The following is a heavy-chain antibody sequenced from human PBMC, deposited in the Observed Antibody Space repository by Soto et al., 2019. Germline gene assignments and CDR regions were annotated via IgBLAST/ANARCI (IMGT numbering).Heavy chain of an antibody. CDR2: ITGSGGST. J-gene: IGHJ4*02. Sequence: EVQLLESGGGLVQPGGSLRLSCAASGFTFSSYAMSWVRQAPGKGLEWVSAITGSGGSTYYADSVKGRFTISRDNSKNTLYLQMNSLRAEDTAVYYCVKGDKGYSSSWFFFDYWGQGTLVTVSS. CDR3: VKGDKGYSSSWFFFDY. V-gene: IGHV3-23*01. CDR1: GFTFSSYA. D-gene: IGHD6-13*01.